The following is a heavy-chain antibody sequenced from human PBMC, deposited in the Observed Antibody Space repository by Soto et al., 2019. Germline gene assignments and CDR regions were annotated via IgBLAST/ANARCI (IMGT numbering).Heavy chain of an antibody. D-gene: IGHD3-3*01. J-gene: IGHJ4*02. CDR1: GGSFRDYS. Sequence: PSETLSLTCAVYGGSFRDYSWTWIRQPPGKGLEWIGEINHSGSTYYNPSLKSRVTISVDTSKNQFSLKLTSVTAADTAVYYCARLGGYYQALDHWSQGTLVTVSS. V-gene: IGHV4-34*01. CDR2: INHSGST. CDR3: ARLGGYYQALDH.